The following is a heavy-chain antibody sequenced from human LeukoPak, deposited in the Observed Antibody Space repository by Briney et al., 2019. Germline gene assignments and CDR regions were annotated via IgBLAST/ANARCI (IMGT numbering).Heavy chain of an antibody. CDR1: GYSISSGYY. V-gene: IGHV4-38-2*02. J-gene: IGHJ4*02. D-gene: IGHD6-13*01. CDR3: ARDKRGYSSSWFDY. Sequence: SETLSLTCTVSGYSISSGYYWGWIRQPPGQGLEWIGSIYHSGSTYYNPSLKSRVTISVDTSKNQFSLKLSSVTAADTAVYYCARDKRGYSSSWFDYWGQGTLVTVSS. CDR2: IYHSGST.